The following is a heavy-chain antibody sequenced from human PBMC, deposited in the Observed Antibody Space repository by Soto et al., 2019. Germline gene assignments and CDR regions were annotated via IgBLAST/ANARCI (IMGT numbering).Heavy chain of an antibody. D-gene: IGHD3-3*01. CDR1: GYXSTNYV. Sequence: LKISIKCCGYXSTNYVIVWMRHMPVNGPEWMGIIYAGDSDIKYSPPFDGQVPISADKYINTAFLQWRSLKASDTAMSYCARPDYTQDVWYHTFDICGQGTMVT. V-gene: IGHV5-51*01. J-gene: IGHJ3*02. CDR2: IYAGDSDI. CDR3: ARPDYTQDVWYHTFDI.